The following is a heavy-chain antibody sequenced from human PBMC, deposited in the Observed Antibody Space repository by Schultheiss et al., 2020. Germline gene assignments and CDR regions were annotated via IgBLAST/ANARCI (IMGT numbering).Heavy chain of an antibody. CDR1: GFSFRSYS. CDR2: ISSSSSII. Sequence: GESLKISCAASGFSFRSYSMNWVRQAPGKGLEWVSYISSSSSIIYYADSVKGRFTISRDNAKNSLYLQVNSLRAEDTAVYYCTRPRGAHGSGVDPFEYWGQGTLVTVSS. CDR3: TRPRGAHGSGVDPFEY. V-gene: IGHV3-48*01. D-gene: IGHD3-10*01. J-gene: IGHJ4*02.